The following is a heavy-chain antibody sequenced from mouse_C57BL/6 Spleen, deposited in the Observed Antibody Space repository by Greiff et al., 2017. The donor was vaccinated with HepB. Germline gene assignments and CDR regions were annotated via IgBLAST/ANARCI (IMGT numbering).Heavy chain of an antibody. CDR3: ARYGGVVYFDY. V-gene: IGHV1-82*01. Sequence: QVQLQQSGPELVKPGASVKISCKASGYAFSSSWMNWVKQRPGKGLEWIGRIYPGDGDTNYNGKFKGKATLTADKSSSTAYMQLSSLTSEDSAVYFCARYGGVVYFDYWGQGTTLTVSS. CDR2: IYPGDGDT. D-gene: IGHD1-1*01. CDR1: GYAFSSSW. J-gene: IGHJ2*01.